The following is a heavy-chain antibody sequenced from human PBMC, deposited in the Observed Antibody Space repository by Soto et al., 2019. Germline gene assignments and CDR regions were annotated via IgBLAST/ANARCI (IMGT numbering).Heavy chain of an antibody. D-gene: IGHD3-22*01. Sequence: GGSLRLSCAASGFTFSSYAMHWVRQAPGKGLEWVAVISYDGSNKYYADSVKGRFTISRDNSKNTLYLQMNSLRAEDTAVYYCARDLDYYDSSGYYYEGDYWGQGTLVTVSS. J-gene: IGHJ4*02. CDR1: GFTFSSYA. CDR3: ARDLDYYDSSGYYYEGDY. V-gene: IGHV3-30-3*01. CDR2: ISYDGSNK.